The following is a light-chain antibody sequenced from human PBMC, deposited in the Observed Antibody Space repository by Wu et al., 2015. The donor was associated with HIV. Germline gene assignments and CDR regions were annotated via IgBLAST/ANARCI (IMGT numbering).Light chain of an antibody. CDR3: QQYNEWPA. J-gene: IGKJ1*01. Sequence: EIVLTQSPGTLSLSPGERATLSCRASQSVGNDLAWYQQKPGQAPKIIIYGASTRATGIPARFSGSGSGTEFTLTISSVQSEDFAVYICQQYNEWPAFGQGTKVEIK. V-gene: IGKV3-15*01. CDR2: GAS. CDR1: QSVGND.